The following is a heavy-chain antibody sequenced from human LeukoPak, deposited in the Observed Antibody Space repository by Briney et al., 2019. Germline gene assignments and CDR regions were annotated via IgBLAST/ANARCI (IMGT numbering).Heavy chain of an antibody. CDR2: ISAYNGNT. CDR3: ARVPRDGYNLYFDY. Sequence: ASVKVSCKASGYTFTSYGIIWVRQAPGQGLEWMGWISAYNGNTNYAQKLQGRVTMTTDTSTSTAYMELRSLRSDDTAVYYCARVPRDGYNLYFDYWGQGTLVTVSS. D-gene: IGHD5-24*01. CDR1: GYTFTSYG. V-gene: IGHV1-18*01. J-gene: IGHJ4*02.